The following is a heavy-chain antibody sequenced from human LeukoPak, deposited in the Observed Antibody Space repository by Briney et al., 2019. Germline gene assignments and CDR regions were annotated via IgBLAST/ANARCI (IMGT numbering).Heavy chain of an antibody. CDR1: GDSVSSTSAA. V-gene: IGHV6-1*01. J-gene: IGHJ4*02. CDR2: TYYRSKWYS. Sequence: SQTLSLTCAISGDSVSSTSAAWNWIRQSPSRGLEWLGRTYYRSKWYSDYAISLTRRITIDPDTSKNHFSLQLNSVTPEDTAIYYCTRAQWRAFDSWGQGILVTVSS. D-gene: IGHD2-8*01. CDR3: TRAQWRAFDS.